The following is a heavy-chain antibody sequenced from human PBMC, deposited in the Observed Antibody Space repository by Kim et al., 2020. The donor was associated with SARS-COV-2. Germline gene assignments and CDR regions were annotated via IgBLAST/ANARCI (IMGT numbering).Heavy chain of an antibody. CDR1: GFTFSSYG. D-gene: IGHD6-25*01. Sequence: GGSLRLSCAASGFTFSSYGMSWVRQAPGKGLEWVANIMLGGSKTYYADSVKGRFTISRDNAKNSLSLQMNSLRAEDTAVYYCAREYENLGAAASFDY. J-gene: IGHJ4*01. V-gene: IGHV3-7*03. CDR3: AREYENLGAAASFDY. CDR2: IMLGGSKT.